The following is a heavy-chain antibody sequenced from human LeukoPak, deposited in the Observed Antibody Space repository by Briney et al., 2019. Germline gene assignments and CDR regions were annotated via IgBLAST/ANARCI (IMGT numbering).Heavy chain of an antibody. D-gene: IGHD2-15*01. Sequence: GGSLTLSCVDSGSTFSDAWMNWVRQAPGKGLEWVARIKKKGDGATIDYAAPVKCRFTISRDDSRSTLFLQMNNLKTEDTAMYYCAAHAWFDPWGQGTLVIVSS. V-gene: IGHV3-15*01. CDR1: GSTFSDAW. J-gene: IGHJ5*02. CDR2: IKKKGDGATI. CDR3: AAHAWFDP.